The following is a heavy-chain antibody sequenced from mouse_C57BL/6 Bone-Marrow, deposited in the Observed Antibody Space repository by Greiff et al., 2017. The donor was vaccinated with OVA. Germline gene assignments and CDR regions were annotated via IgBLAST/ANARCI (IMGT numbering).Heavy chain of an antibody. V-gene: IGHV1-81*01. CDR1: GYTFTSYG. Sequence: QVQLQQSGAELARPGASVKLSCKASGYTFTSYGISWVKQRTGQGLEWIGEIYPRSGNTYYNEKFKGKATLTADKSSSTAYMELRSLTSEDSAVYFCDRDECYNGYWGQGTTLTVSS. D-gene: IGHD2-12*01. J-gene: IGHJ2*01. CDR3: DRDECYNGY. CDR2: IYPRSGNT.